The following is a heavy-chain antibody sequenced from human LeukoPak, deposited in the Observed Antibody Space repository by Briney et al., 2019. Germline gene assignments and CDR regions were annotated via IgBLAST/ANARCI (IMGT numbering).Heavy chain of an antibody. Sequence: GGSLRLSCAASGFTVSSDHMSWVRQAPGKGLEWVSVIYSGGSTYYADSVKGRFTISRDNSKNTLYLQMNSLRAEDTAVYYCARDTFDIWGQGTMVTVSS. CDR3: ARDTFDI. CDR2: IYSGGST. V-gene: IGHV3-53*01. CDR1: GFTVSSDH. J-gene: IGHJ3*02.